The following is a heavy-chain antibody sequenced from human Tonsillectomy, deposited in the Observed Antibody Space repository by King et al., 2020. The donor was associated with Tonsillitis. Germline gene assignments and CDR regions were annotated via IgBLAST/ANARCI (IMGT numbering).Heavy chain of an antibody. Sequence: VQLVESGAEVKKPGSSVKVSCKASGGTFSGYAITWVRQAPGQGLEWMGGIIPIFGTANYAQKFQGRVTIIADESTSTAYMELSSLRSEDTAVYYCAGDLGYCSSSSCSISDYWGQGTLATVSS. CDR2: IIPIFGTA. CDR3: AGDLGYCSSSSCSISDY. V-gene: IGHV1-69*01. D-gene: IGHD2-2*01. J-gene: IGHJ4*02. CDR1: GGTFSGYA.